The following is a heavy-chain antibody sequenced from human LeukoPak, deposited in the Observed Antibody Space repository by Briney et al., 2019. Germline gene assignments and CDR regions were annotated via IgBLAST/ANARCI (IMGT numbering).Heavy chain of an antibody. J-gene: IGHJ4*02. V-gene: IGHV4-34*01. CDR3: ARTEMVRGVITTFDY. Sequence: SETPSLTCAVYGGSFSGYYWSWIRQPPGKGLEWIGEINHSGSTNYNPSLKSRVTISVDTSKNQFSLKLSSVTAADTAVYYCARTEMVRGVITTFDYWGQGTLVTVSS. CDR2: INHSGST. CDR1: GGSFSGYY. D-gene: IGHD3-10*01.